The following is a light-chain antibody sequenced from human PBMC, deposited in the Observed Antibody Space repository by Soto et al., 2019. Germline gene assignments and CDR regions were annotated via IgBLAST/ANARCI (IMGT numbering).Light chain of an antibody. CDR2: DVS. CDR3: SSYTSSSTLRV. V-gene: IGLV2-14*01. J-gene: IGLJ2*01. Sequence: QSALTQPASVSGSPGQSITISCTGTSSDVGGYNYVSWYQQHPGKAPKLMIYDVSNRPSGVSNRFSGSKSGNTASLTISGLQDDDEDDYYCSSYTSSSTLRVFGGGTKLTVL. CDR1: SSDVGGYNY.